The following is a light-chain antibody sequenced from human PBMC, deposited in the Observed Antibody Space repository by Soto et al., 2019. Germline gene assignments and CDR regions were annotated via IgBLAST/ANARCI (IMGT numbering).Light chain of an antibody. Sequence: QSVLTQPASVSGSPGQSITISCTGTSSDVGSYNLVSWYQQHPGKAPKLMIYEVSNRPLGVSNRFSGSKSGNTASLTISGLQAEDEADYYCTSYTSSSTLDVFGTGTKVT. CDR3: TSYTSSSTLDV. V-gene: IGLV2-14*02. CDR1: SSDVGSYNL. J-gene: IGLJ1*01. CDR2: EVS.